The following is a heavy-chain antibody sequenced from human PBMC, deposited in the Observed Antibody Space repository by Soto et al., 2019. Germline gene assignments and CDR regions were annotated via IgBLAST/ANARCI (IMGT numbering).Heavy chain of an antibody. V-gene: IGHV5-51*01. D-gene: IGHD5-12*01. CDR3: ARRRDGYNYLGAFDI. CDR2: IYPGVSDT. Sequence: PGESLKISCKGSGYSFTSYWIGWVRQMPGKGLEWMGIIYPGVSDTRYSPSFQGQVTISADKSISTAYLQWSSLKASDTAMYYCARRRDGYNYLGAFDIWGQGTMVTVSS. J-gene: IGHJ3*02. CDR1: GYSFTSYW.